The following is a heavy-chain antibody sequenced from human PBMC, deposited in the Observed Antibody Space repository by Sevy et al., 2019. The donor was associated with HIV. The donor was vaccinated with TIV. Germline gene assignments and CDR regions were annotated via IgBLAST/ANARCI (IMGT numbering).Heavy chain of an antibody. V-gene: IGHV3-7*03. CDR1: GFTFSNYW. J-gene: IGHJ6*02. D-gene: IGHD2-2*01. CDR2: IKVDGSEK. CDR3: ARDCSSTTCLWGLDV. Sequence: GGSLRLSCAASGFTFSNYWMTWVRQAPGKGLEWVANIKVDGSEKYYVDSVKGRLTISRDNAKKSLYLQMNSLGAEDLAVYHCARDCSSTTCLWGLDVWGQGTTVTVSS.